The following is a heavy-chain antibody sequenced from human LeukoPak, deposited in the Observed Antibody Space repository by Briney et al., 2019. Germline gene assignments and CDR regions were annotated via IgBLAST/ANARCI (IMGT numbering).Heavy chain of an antibody. CDR3: ARNLSAGTGNTYAY. CDR1: GGSFSGYY. CDR2: INHSGST. D-gene: IGHD1-1*01. Sequence: SETLSLTCAVSGGSFSGYYWTWIRPPPGKGLEWIGEINHSGSTNYNTSLKSRVTISVDTSKNQLSLKLRSVTAADTAVYYCARNLSAGTGNTYAYWGQGTLVTVSS. V-gene: IGHV4-34*01. J-gene: IGHJ4*02.